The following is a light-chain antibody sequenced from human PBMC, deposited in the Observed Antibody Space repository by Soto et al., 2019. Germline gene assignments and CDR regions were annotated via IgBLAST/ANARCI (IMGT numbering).Light chain of an antibody. V-gene: IGLV2-11*01. CDR3: SSYAGNNKLV. J-gene: IGLJ2*01. Sequence: QSALTQPRSVSGSPGQSVSISCTGTISDVAGYNYVSWYQHHPGKAPKLLISDVTKRPSWVPDRFSGSKSGNTASLNISDLQAEDEADYYCSSYAGNNKLVFGRGTKVTVL. CDR2: DVT. CDR1: ISDVAGYNY.